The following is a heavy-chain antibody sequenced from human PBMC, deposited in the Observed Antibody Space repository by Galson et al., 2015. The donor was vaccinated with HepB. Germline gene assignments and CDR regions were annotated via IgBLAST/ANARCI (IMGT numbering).Heavy chain of an antibody. D-gene: IGHD3-16*01. J-gene: IGHJ4*02. CDR3: ARGGGYYLELVY. V-gene: IGHV1-46*01. Sequence: SVKVSCKASGYSFTSYYIHWVRQAPGQGLEWMGIINPSSGNTRYTQNFQGRITMTRDTSTSTVYMELSSLRPEDTAVYYCARGGGYYLELVYWGQGTLVTVSS. CDR1: GYSFTSYY. CDR2: INPSSGNT.